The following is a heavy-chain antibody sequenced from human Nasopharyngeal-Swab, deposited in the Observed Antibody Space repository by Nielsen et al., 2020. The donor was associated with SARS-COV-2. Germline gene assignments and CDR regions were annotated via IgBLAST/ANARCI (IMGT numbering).Heavy chain of an antibody. CDR1: GFTFSSYW. J-gene: IGHJ6*02. D-gene: IGHD4-11*01. Sequence: GESLKISCAASGFTFSSYWMHWVRQAPGKGLVWVSRINSDGSSTSYADSVKGRFTISRDNAKNTLYLQMNSLRAEDTAVYYCAREFSKDYSNYHYGMDVWGQGTTVTVSS. CDR2: INSDGSST. V-gene: IGHV3-74*01. CDR3: AREFSKDYSNYHYGMDV.